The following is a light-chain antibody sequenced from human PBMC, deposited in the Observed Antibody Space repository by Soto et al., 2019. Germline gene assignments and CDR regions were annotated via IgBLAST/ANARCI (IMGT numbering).Light chain of an antibody. J-gene: IGKJ2*01. CDR3: QQHNSGPYA. CDR2: AAS. V-gene: IGKV1-9*01. CDR1: QGINSY. Sequence: DIQLTQSPSFLSASVGDRVTITCRASQGINSYLAWYQQKPGKAPKLLIYAASTLQSGVPSRFSGSGSGTEFTLTISSLQPEDFAADYCQQHNSGPYAFGQGTKLEIK.